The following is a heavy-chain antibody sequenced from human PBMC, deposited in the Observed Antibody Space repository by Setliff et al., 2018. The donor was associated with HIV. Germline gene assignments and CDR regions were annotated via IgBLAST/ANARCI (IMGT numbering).Heavy chain of an antibody. CDR1: GYTFSDYY. D-gene: IGHD6-19*01. V-gene: IGHV1-2*02. CDR3: ARFIGSGWYRFDY. J-gene: IGHJ4*02. CDR2: INPNSGGT. Sequence: ASVKVSCKASGYTFSDYYMHWVRQAPGQGLEWMGWINPNSGGTNYAQKFQGRVNMTRDTSISTTYMELSRLRSDDTAVYYCARFIGSGWYRFDYWGQGTLVTVSS.